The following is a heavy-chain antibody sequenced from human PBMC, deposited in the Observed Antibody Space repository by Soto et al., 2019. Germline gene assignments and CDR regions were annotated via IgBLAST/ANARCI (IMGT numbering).Heavy chain of an antibody. CDR2: ISGSGGST. D-gene: IGHD6-19*01. CDR1: GFTFSSYA. Sequence: EVQLLESGGGLVQPGGSPRLSCAASGFTFSSYAMSWVRQAPGKGLEWVSAISGSGGSTYYADSVKGRFTISRDNSKNTLYLQMNSLRAEDTAVYYCAKDPSGWYAHNWFDPWGQGTLVTVSS. V-gene: IGHV3-23*01. CDR3: AKDPSGWYAHNWFDP. J-gene: IGHJ5*02.